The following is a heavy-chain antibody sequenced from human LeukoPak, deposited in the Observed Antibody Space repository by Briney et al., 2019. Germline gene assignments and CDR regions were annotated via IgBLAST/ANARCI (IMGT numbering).Heavy chain of an antibody. J-gene: IGHJ4*02. CDR1: GFTFSSYA. D-gene: IGHD6-6*01. Sequence: GGSLRLSCAASGFTFSSYAMSWVRQAPGKGLEWVSAISGSGGSTYYADSVKGRFTISRDNSKNTQYLQMNSLRAEDTAVYYCAKDNPTAYSSSSRGGYWGQGTLVTVSS. CDR3: AKDNPTAYSSSSRGGY. CDR2: ISGSGGST. V-gene: IGHV3-23*01.